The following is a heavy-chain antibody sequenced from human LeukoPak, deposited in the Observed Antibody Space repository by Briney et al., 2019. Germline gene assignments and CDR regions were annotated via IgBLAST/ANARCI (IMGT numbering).Heavy chain of an antibody. V-gene: IGHV5-51*01. CDR2: IYPGDSDT. CDR3: AGGKSGAVAGPYFFDY. CDR1: GYSFTSYW. Sequence: GESLKISCQGSGYSFTSYWIGWVRQMPGKGLEWMAIIYPGDSDTRYSPSFQGQVTISADKSISTAYLQWTSLRASDIAMYYCAGGKSGAVAGPYFFDYWGQGTLVTVSS. J-gene: IGHJ4*02. D-gene: IGHD6-19*01.